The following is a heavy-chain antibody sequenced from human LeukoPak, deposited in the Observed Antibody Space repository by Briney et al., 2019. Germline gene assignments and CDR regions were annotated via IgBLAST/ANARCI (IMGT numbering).Heavy chain of an antibody. Sequence: GGSLRLSCAASGFMFSSYWMSWVRQAPGKGLEWVADIKEDGSEKSYVDSVKGRFTISRDNSKNTLYLQMNSLRVEDTAVYYCAKAPRFGDHATEYYYYYMHVWGKGTTVTVSS. CDR3: AKAPRFGDHATEYYYYYMHV. D-gene: IGHD3-16*01. CDR2: IKEDGSEK. CDR1: GFMFSSYW. J-gene: IGHJ6*03. V-gene: IGHV3-7*03.